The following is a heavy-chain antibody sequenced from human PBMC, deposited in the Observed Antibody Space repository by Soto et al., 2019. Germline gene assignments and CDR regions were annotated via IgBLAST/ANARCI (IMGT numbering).Heavy chain of an antibody. V-gene: IGHV2-5*02. CDR3: AHRPDGWYFDL. CDR1: GFSLSTSGVG. CDR2: IYWDDDK. Sequence: QITLKESGPPLVKPTQTLTLTCTFSGFSLSTSGVGVGWIRQPPGKALEWLALIYWDDDKRYSPSLKSRLAITKDTSKNQVVLTMTNMDPVDTATYYCAHRPDGWYFDLWGRGTLVTVSS. J-gene: IGHJ2*01.